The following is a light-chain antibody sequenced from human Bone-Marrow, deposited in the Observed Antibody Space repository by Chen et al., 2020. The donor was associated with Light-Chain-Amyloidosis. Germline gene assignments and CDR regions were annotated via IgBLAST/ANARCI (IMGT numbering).Light chain of an antibody. J-gene: IGLJ3*02. Sequence: SYVLTQPSSGSVAPGQTATIACGGNNIGSTSVHWYQQTPGQAPLLVVYDDSDRPSGIPERLSGSNSGNTATLTISRVEAGDEADYYCQVWDRSSDRPVFGGGTKPTVL. CDR3: QVWDRSSDRPV. CDR2: DDS. V-gene: IGLV3-21*02. CDR1: NIGSTS.